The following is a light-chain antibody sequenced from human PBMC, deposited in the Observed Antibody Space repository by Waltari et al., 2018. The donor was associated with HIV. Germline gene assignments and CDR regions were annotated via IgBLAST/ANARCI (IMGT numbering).Light chain of an antibody. CDR2: GNY. Sequence: QSVVTQPPSVSGTPGQTVTISCSGSTSNIRIKTANWYPHLPGTAPKRLIYGNYQRPSGVPDRFSASKSGTSASLAITGLQSEDEADYYCASWDASLNGWVFGGGTKLTVL. V-gene: IGLV1-44*01. CDR1: TSNIRIKT. CDR3: ASWDASLNGWV. J-gene: IGLJ3*02.